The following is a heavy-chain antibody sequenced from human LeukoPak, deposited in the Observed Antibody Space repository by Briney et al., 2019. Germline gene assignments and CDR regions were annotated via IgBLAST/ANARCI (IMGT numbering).Heavy chain of an antibody. V-gene: IGHV1-3*01. Sequence: VSVKVSCKASGYTFTSYAMHWVRQAPGQRLEWMGWINAGNGNTKYSQKFQGRVTITRDTSASTAYMELSSLRSEDTAVYYCASRYCSGGSCYSGLDYWGQGTLVTVSS. CDR2: INAGNGNT. CDR3: ASRYCSGGSCYSGLDY. CDR1: GYTFTSYA. D-gene: IGHD2-15*01. J-gene: IGHJ4*02.